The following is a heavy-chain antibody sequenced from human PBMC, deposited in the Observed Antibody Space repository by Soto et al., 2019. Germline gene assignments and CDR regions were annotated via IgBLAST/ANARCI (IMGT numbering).Heavy chain of an antibody. CDR2: FTPILGRA. CDR3: ASVAVVAVNYAMEV. V-gene: IGHV1-69*02. J-gene: IGHJ6*02. D-gene: IGHD2-15*01. CDR1: GGTFRSDT. Sequence: QVQLVQSGAEVKKPGSSVKVSCKASGGTFRSDTVNWVRQAPGQGLEWMGRFTPILGRADYAQKLQGRVTITADKSTSTDDMELSSLRSEDTAVYYWASVAVVAVNYAMEVWGQGTTVTVSS.